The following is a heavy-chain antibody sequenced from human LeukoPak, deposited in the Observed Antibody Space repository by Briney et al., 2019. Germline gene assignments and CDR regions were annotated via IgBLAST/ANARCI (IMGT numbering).Heavy chain of an antibody. CDR1: GGSISSYY. V-gene: IGHV4-59*08. Sequence: PSETLSLTCTVSGGSISSYYWSWIRQPPGKGLEWIGYIYYSGSTNYNPSLKSRVTISVDTSKNQFSLKLSSVTAADTAVYYCASSIGGSGSYYFDYWGQGTLVTVSS. CDR3: ASSIGGSGSYYFDY. D-gene: IGHD3-10*01. CDR2: IYYSGST. J-gene: IGHJ4*02.